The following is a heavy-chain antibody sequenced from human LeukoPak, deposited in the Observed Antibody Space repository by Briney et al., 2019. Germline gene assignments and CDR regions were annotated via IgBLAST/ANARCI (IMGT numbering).Heavy chain of an antibody. V-gene: IGHV3-15*01. CDR3: ATGSTSRHLFDY. J-gene: IGHJ4*02. Sequence: PGGSLRLSCAASGFTFSSYSMNWVRQAPGKGLEWVGRIKSKSDGGTTDYAAPVKGRFTISRDDSKNTLYLQMNSLQTEDTAVYYCATGSTSRHLFDYWGQGTLVTVSS. CDR1: GFTFSSYS. CDR2: IKSKSDGGTT.